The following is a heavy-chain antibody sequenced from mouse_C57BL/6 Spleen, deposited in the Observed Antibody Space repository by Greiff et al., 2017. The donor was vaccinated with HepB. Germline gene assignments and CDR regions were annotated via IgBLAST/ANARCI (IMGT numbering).Heavy chain of an antibody. CDR3: ARRRDDYDGSPAWFAY. CDR1: GYAFSSSW. D-gene: IGHD2-4*01. V-gene: IGHV1-82*01. J-gene: IGHJ3*01. Sequence: QVQLQQSGPELVKPGASVKISCKASGYAFSSSWMNWVKQRPGKGLEWIGRIYPGDGDTNYNGKFKGKATLSADNSSSTAYMQLSSLTSEDSAVYFCARRRDDYDGSPAWFAYWGQGTLVTVCA. CDR2: IYPGDGDT.